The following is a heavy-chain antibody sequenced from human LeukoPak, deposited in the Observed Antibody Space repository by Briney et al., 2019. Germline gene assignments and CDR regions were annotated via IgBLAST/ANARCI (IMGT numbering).Heavy chain of an antibody. D-gene: IGHD3-22*01. V-gene: IGHV3-23*01. CDR3: AKDLDYYDSSGYYYHDSLALDI. J-gene: IGHJ3*02. CDR2: ISGSGGST. Sequence: QPGGSLRLSCAASGFTFSSYAMSWVRQAPGKGLGWVSAISGSGGSTYYADSVKGRFTISRDNSKNTLYLQMNSLRAEDTAVYYCAKDLDYYDSSGYYYHDSLALDIWGQGTMVTVSS. CDR1: GFTFSSYA.